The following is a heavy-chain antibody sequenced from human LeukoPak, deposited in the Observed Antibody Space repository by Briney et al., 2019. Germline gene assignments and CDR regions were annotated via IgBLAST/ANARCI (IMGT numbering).Heavy chain of an antibody. CDR1: GFTFSNAW. Sequence: PGESLRLSCAASGFTFSNAWMNRVRQAPRKELEWGCRIKSKTDGGTTDYAARVKGRFTISRDDSKNTLYLHMNSLKTDDTAVYYCTTDRYYVSLIDYWGQGTLVTVSS. CDR3: TTDRYYVSLIDY. J-gene: IGHJ4*02. CDR2: IKSKTDGGTT. D-gene: IGHD3-22*01. V-gene: IGHV3-15*01.